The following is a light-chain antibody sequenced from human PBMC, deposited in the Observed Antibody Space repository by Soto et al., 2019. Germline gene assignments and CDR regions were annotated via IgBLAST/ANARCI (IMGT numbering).Light chain of an antibody. CDR2: GAF. J-gene: IGKJ4*01. Sequence: EIVLTQSPGTLSLSPGERATLSCRASQSVTSSYLAWYQQKPGQAPRLLIYGAFTRATGIPARFSGSGSGTEFTLTISSLQSEDFAVYYCQQYNNWPPLTFGGGTKVEIK. CDR3: QQYNNWPPLT. CDR1: QSVTSSY. V-gene: IGKV3D-15*01.